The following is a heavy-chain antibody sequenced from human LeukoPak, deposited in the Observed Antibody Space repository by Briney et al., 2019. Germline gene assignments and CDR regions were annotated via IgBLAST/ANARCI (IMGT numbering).Heavy chain of an antibody. CDR2: VYASGST. V-gene: IGHV4-4*07. CDR1: GDSISSYY. Sequence: SETLSLTCTVSGDSISSYYWSWIRQPAGKGLEWIGRVYASGSTNYNPSLKSRVTMSVDTSKNQFSLKLSSVTAADMAVYSCASVYDSIYFDFWGQGTLVTVSS. D-gene: IGHD3-22*01. J-gene: IGHJ4*02. CDR3: ASVYDSIYFDF.